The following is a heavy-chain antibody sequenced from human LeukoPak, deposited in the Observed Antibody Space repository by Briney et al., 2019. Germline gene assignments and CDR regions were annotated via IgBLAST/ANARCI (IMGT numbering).Heavy chain of an antibody. V-gene: IGHV4-30-4*08. CDR3: ARVPGLVVGAISWYFDL. Sequence: SLSLTCTVSGGSISSSSYYWGWLRQPPGKGREWFGYIYDSGSTYYNPTLKSRVPISVDTSKNQFSLKLSSVTAADTAVYYCARVPGLVVGAISWYFDLWGRGTLVTVSS. CDR2: IYDSGST. D-gene: IGHD1-26*01. J-gene: IGHJ2*01. CDR1: GGSISSSSYY.